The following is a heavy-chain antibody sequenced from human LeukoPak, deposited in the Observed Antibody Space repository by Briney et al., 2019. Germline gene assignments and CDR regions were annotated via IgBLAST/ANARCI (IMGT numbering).Heavy chain of an antibody. CDR2: IKSKTDGGTT. V-gene: IGHV3-15*01. CDR3: ANYYDSDTYHGLIRY. D-gene: IGHD3-22*01. J-gene: IGHJ4*02. CDR1: GFTFSSYE. Sequence: GGSLRLSCAASGFTFSSYEMNWVRQAPGKGLEWVGRIKSKTDGGTTDYTAPVKGRFTISRDDSKNTVYLEMNSLKTDDTAVYYCANYYDSDTYHGLIRYWGQGTLVTVSS.